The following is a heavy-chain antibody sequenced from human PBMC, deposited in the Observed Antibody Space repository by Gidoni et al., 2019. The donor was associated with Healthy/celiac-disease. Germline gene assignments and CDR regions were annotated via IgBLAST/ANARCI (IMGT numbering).Heavy chain of an antibody. CDR2: T. Sequence: TNYNPSLKSRVTISVDTSKNQFSLKLSSVTAADTAVYYCARNRGGSTVVTPPDHYYYGMDVWGQGTTVTVSS. D-gene: IGHD4-17*01. V-gene: IGHV4-59*01. CDR3: ARNRGGSTVVTPPDHYYYGMDV. J-gene: IGHJ6*02.